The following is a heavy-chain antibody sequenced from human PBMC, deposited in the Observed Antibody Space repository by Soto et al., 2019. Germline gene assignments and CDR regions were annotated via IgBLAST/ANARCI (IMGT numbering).Heavy chain of an antibody. CDR1: GGSFKSGSYS. D-gene: IGHD3-3*01. J-gene: IGHJ4*02. CDR3: ARDFAYFDS. CDR2: VYHTGRT. Sequence: SETLSLTCTVSGGSFKSGSYSWSWIRQPPGKGLEWIGYVYHTGRTSYNPSLNSRVSISMDTSKNQFSLNLDSVTAADTAVYFCARDFAYFDSWGQGPLVTVSS. V-gene: IGHV4-61*01.